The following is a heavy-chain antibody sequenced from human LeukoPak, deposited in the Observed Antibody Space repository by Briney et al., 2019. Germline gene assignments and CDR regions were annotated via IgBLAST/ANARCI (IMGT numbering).Heavy chain of an antibody. D-gene: IGHD2-2*01. CDR1: GYTFTSYG. Sequence: ASVKVSCKASGYTFTSYGISWVRQAPGQGLEWMGIINPSVGTTKSPDKFQGRVTMTRDTSTSTVYMELSGLGSDDTATYYCTRAQSYCTSTSCSADYWGQGTLVTVSS. V-gene: IGHV1-46*01. CDR2: INPSVGTT. CDR3: TRAQSYCTSTSCSADY. J-gene: IGHJ4*02.